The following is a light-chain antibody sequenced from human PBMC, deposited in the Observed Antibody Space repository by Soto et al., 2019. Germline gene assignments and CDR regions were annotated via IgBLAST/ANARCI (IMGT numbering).Light chain of an antibody. J-gene: IGLJ2*01. CDR1: SSDVGGYNY. CDR3: TSYITTSTVI. V-gene: IGLV2-14*03. CDR2: DVN. Sequence: QSALTQPASVSGSPGQSITISCTGTSSDVGGYNYVSWYQQHPGKAPKLLIYDVNNRPSGVSNRFSGSKSGNTASLTISGLQAEDEADYYCTSYITTSTVIFGGGTKLTVL.